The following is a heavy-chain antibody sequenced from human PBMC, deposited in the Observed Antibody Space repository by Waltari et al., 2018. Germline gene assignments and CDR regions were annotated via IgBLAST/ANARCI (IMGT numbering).Heavy chain of an antibody. CDR3: ARPRGSGWFPLDY. V-gene: IGHV3-23*04. CDR2: ISGGSDNT. CDR1: GFTFSTYG. D-gene: IGHD6-19*01. J-gene: IGHJ4*02. Sequence: EVQLVESGGGLVQPGGSLRLSCAASGFTFSTYGMSWVRQAPGKGLEWVSAISGGSDNTHYADSMKGRFTISRDNSKNTLYLQMNSLRAEDTAVYYCARPRGSGWFPLDYWGQGTLVTVSS.